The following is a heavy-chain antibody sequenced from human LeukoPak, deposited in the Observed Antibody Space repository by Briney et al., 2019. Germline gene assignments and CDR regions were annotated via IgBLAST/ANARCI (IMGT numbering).Heavy chain of an antibody. CDR2: IIPIFGPA. J-gene: IGHJ4*02. Sequence: GASVKVSCKASGGTFSSYAISWVRQAPGQGLEWMGGIIPIFGPANYAQKFQGRITITTDESTSTAYMELSSLRSEDTAVYYCARAGEYSSSWYETTYFDYWGQGTLVTVSS. CDR3: ARAGEYSSSWYETTYFDY. D-gene: IGHD6-13*01. CDR1: GGTFSSYA. V-gene: IGHV1-69*05.